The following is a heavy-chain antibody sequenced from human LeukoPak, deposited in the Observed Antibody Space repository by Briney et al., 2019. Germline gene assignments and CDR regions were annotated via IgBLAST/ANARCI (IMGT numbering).Heavy chain of an antibody. CDR3: AKENGEAIYYYYMDV. CDR1: GFTFSAYG. V-gene: IGHV3-30*18. D-gene: IGHD3-10*01. J-gene: IGHJ6*03. CDR2: ISFDGTSK. Sequence: GGSLRLSCAASGFTFSAYGIHWVRQAPGKGLEWVALISFDGTSKDYTDSVKGRFTISRDNSKNTLYLQMNSLRAEDTAVYYCAKENGEAIYYYYMDVWGKGTTVTISS.